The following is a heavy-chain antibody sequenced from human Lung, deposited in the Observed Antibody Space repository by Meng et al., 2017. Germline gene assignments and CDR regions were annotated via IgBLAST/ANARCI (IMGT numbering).Heavy chain of an antibody. J-gene: IGHJ4*02. CDR1: GGSITSSTW. V-gene: IGHV4-4*02. D-gene: IGHD1-26*01. CDR3: ARFDISSSGRGDY. Sequence: GQRPGAGPGLLKPSGTLSLTCAVSGGSITSSTWWSWVRQTPGKGLEWFGEIFHSGSTNYNPPLESRVTISVDKSKNQFSLKVYSVTAADTATYYCARFDISSSGRGDYWGQGILVTVSS. CDR2: IFHSGST.